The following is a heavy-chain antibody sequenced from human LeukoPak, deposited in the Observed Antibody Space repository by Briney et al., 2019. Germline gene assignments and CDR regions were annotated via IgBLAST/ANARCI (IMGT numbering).Heavy chain of an antibody. J-gene: IGHJ4*02. Sequence: SETLSLTCTVSGGSISSYYWSWIRQPPGKGLEWIGYIYTSGSTNYNPSLKSRVTISVDTSKNQFSLKLSSVTAADTAVYYCASGLYYWNLGYWGQGTLVTVSS. CDR2: IYTSGST. V-gene: IGHV4-4*09. CDR1: GGSISSYY. CDR3: ASGLYYWNLGY. D-gene: IGHD1-20*01.